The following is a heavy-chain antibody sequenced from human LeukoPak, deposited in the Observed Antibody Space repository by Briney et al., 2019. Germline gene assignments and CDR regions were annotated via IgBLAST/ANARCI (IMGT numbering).Heavy chain of an antibody. V-gene: IGHV1-8*01. CDR2: MNPNSGNT. D-gene: IGHD3-3*01. CDR1: GYTFTSYD. CDR3: ARAPSYDFWSGYSDPNAPNWFDP. Sequence: ASVKVSCKASGYTFTSYDINWVRQATGQGPEWMGWMNPNSGNTGYAQEFQGRVTMTRNTSISTAYMELSSLRSEDTAVYYCARAPSYDFWSGYSDPNAPNWFDPWGQGTLVTVSS. J-gene: IGHJ5*02.